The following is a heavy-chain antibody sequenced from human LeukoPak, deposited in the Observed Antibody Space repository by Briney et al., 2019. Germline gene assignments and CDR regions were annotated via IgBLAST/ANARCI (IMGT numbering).Heavy chain of an antibody. CDR1: GGSISSYY. D-gene: IGHD6-13*01. V-gene: IGHV4-59*01. CDR3: ARESGSPNIAAAGPFDY. CDR2: IYYSGST. Sequence: KPSETPSLTCIVSGGSISSYYWSWIRQPPGKGLEWIGYIYYSGSTNYNPSLKSRVTISVDTSKNQFPLKLSSVTAADTAVYYCARESGSPNIAAAGPFDYWGQGTLVTVSS. J-gene: IGHJ4*02.